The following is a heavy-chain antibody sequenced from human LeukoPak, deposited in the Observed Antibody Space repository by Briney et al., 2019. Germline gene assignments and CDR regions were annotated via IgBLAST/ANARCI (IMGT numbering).Heavy chain of an antibody. CDR3: ARDSYDSSGPYYFDY. D-gene: IGHD3-22*01. J-gene: IGHJ4*02. CDR2: ISNDGDT. Sequence: GGSLRLSCAASGFTVSSNYMSWVRQGPGKGLECVSVISNDGDTYYADSVKGRFTISRDNARNSLYLQMNSLRAEDTAVYYCARDSYDSSGPYYFDYWGQGTLVTVSS. V-gene: IGHV3-66*01. CDR1: GFTVSSNY.